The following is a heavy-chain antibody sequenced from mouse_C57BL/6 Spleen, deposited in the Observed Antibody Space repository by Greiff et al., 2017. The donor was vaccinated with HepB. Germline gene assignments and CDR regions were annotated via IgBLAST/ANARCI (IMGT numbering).Heavy chain of an antibody. CDR1: GFTFSDYG. V-gene: IGHV5-17*01. CDR3: ARQTTRAWLAY. D-gene: IGHD2-12*01. J-gene: IGHJ3*01. CDR2: ISSGSSTI. Sequence: EVQRVESGGGLVKPGGSLNLSCAAPGFTFSDYGMHWVRQAPEKGLEWVAYISSGSSTIYYADTVKGRFTISSDNAKNILFLQMTSLRSEDTAMYYCARQTTRAWLAYWGQGTLVTVSA.